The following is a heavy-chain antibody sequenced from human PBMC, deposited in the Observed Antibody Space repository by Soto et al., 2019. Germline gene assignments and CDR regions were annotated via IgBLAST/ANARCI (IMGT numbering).Heavy chain of an antibody. CDR2: ISPILGIA. CDR1: GVTLSSYT. V-gene: IGHV1-69*02. Sequence: SVKVSCKASGVTLSSYTISWVRQSPGQGLEWIGRISPILGIANYARKFQGRVTITADKSTSTAYMELSSLRSEDTAVYYCARASTYHYGSGRPTIVGWFDPWGKGTPVIV. D-gene: IGHD3-10*01. J-gene: IGHJ5*02. CDR3: ARASTYHYGSGRPTIVGWFDP.